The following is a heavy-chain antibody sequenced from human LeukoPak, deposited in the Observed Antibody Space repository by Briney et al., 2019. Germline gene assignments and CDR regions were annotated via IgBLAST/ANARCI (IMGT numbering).Heavy chain of an antibody. D-gene: IGHD6-13*01. J-gene: IGHJ4*02. CDR1: GYSFSNYW. V-gene: IGHV5-51*01. CDR3: ASGYSSSWYAPPDY. CDR2: IYPDESQT. Sequence: GESLKISCEGSGYSFSNYWIGWVRQMPGKGLEWMGSIYPDESQTRYRPSFQGQVTISADKSISTAYLQWSSLKASDTAMYYCASGYSSSWYAPPDYWGQGTLVTVSS.